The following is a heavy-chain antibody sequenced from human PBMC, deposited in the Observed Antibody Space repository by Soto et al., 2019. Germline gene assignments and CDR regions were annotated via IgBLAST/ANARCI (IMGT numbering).Heavy chain of an antibody. CDR3: ARDKEEGTMVRGVIDY. CDR2: ISAYNGNT. CDR1: GYTFTSYG. D-gene: IGHD3-10*01. Sequence: QVQLVQSGAEVKKPGASVKVSCKASGYTFTSYGISWVRQAPGQGLEWMGWISAYNGNTNYAQKLQGRVTMTTDTSTSTAYMEMRSLRADDTAVYYCARDKEEGTMVRGVIDYWGQGTLVTVSS. J-gene: IGHJ4*02. V-gene: IGHV1-18*01.